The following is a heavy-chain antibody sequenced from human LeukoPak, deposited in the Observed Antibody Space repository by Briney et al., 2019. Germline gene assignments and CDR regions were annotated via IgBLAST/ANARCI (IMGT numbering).Heavy chain of an antibody. CDR3: AKAQTVGYCSGGSCYFDY. J-gene: IGHJ4*02. D-gene: IGHD2-15*01. V-gene: IGHV3-23*01. CDR2: ISGSGGST. CDR1: GFTFSSYA. Sequence: QPGGSLRLSCAASGFTFSSYAMSWVRQAPGKGLEWVSAISGSGGSTYYADSVKGRFTISRDNSKNTLYLQMNSLRAEDTAVYYCAKAQTVGYCSGGSCYFDYWGQGTLVTVSS.